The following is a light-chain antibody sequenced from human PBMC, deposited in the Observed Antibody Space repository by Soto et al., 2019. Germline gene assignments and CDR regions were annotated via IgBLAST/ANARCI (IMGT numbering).Light chain of an antibody. CDR1: QSVGSN. Sequence: EVALTQSPATLSVSPGERATLSCRASQSVGSNLAWYQQKPGQAPRLLFYDASTRATGIPGRFSGTGSGTEFTLTISSLQSEDFAVYYCQQYNNWPLYTFGQGTKLEIK. V-gene: IGKV3-15*01. CDR2: DAS. CDR3: QQYNNWPLYT. J-gene: IGKJ2*01.